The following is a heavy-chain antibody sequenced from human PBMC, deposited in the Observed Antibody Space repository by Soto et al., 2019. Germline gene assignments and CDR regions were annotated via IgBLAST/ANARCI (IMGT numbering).Heavy chain of an antibody. V-gene: IGHV4-31*03. D-gene: IGHD2-2*01. J-gene: IGHJ5*02. CDR3: VRGGYCSSSNCYNWLDP. CDR1: GASISAGDSF. Sequence: KTSETLSLTCSVSGASISAGDSFWSWIRQAPGKGLEWIGYIYYTGTTYYNPSLSSRFSMSVDTSTNQFSLTLSSVTAADTAVYYCVRGGYCSSSNCYNWLDPWGQGLLVTVSS. CDR2: IYYTGTT.